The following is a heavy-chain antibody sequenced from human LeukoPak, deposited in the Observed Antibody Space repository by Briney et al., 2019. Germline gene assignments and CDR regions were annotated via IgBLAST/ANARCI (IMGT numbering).Heavy chain of an antibody. CDR1: GGSFSGYY. J-gene: IGHJ1*01. CDR2: INHSGST. CDR3: VTLAAAGSAYSQH. Sequence: PSETLSLTCAVYGGSFSGYYWSWIRQPPGKGLEWIGEINHSGSTNYNPSLKSRVTISVDTSKNQFSLKLSSVTAADTAVYYCVTLAAAGSAYSQHWGQGTLVTVSS. D-gene: IGHD6-13*01. V-gene: IGHV4-34*01.